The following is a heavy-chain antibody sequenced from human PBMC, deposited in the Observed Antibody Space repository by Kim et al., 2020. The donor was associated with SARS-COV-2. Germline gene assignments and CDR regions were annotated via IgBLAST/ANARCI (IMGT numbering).Heavy chain of an antibody. D-gene: IGHD1-7*01. Sequence: ADRVKGRCTIARDNAKNSLYLQMNGLKVEDTAVYYCARTVQTGTTLNGWDYWGQGTLVTVSS. CDR3: ARTVQTGTTLNGWDY. J-gene: IGHJ4*02. V-gene: IGHV3-21*01.